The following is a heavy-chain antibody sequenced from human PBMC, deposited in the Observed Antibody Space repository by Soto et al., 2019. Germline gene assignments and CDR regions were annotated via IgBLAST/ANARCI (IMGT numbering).Heavy chain of an antibody. V-gene: IGHV3-30*18. D-gene: IGHD4-17*01. CDR3: AKVGNGDYVRYYFDY. J-gene: IGHJ4*02. Sequence: GGSLRLSCAASGFTFSSCGMHWVRQAPGKGLEWVAVISYDGSNKYYADSVKGRFTISRDNSKNTLYLQMNSLRAEDTAVYYCAKVGNGDYVRYYFDYWGQGTLVTVSS. CDR2: ISYDGSNK. CDR1: GFTFSSCG.